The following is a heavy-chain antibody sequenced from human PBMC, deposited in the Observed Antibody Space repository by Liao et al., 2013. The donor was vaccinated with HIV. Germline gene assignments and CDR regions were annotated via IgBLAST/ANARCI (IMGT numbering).Heavy chain of an antibody. CDR3: ARGPEVKPGTIHGWYFDL. Sequence: HLQLQEWGPGVAKPSETLSLTCRVSKGFIDSRSYSWGWIRQPPGGALEWIVTVDHSGTTFYNPSLKGRVTILVDTSQSHLSLRLRSVTAADMGVYYCARGPEVKPGTIHGWYFDLWGRGTLVTVSS. D-gene: IGHD1-7*01. V-gene: IGHV4-39*07. CDR2: VDHSGTT. CDR1: KGFIDSRSYS. J-gene: IGHJ2*01.